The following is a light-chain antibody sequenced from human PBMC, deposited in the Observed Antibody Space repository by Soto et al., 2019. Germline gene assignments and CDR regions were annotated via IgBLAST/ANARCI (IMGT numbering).Light chain of an antibody. J-gene: IGKJ1*01. CDR1: QGIRDA. CDR3: LQHNSYPQT. CDR2: AAS. V-gene: IGKV1-17*01. Sequence: DLQMTQSPSSLSASVGDRVTITCRASQGIRDALGWYQQKPGKAPKRLIYAASSLQSGVPSRFSGSGSGTEFTLTISSLQNEDFATYYRLQHNSYPQTLGQGTKVEIK.